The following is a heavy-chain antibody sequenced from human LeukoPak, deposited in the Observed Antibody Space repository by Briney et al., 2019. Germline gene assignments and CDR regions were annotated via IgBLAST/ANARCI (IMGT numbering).Heavy chain of an antibody. J-gene: IGHJ3*02. D-gene: IGHD2-15*01. CDR2: LNNDGSST. V-gene: IGHV3-74*01. CDR3: ARIAWDAFDI. Sequence: GGSLRLSCAASGFTFSSYWMHWVRQAPGKGLVWVSRLNNDGSSTNYADSVKGRFTISRDNAKNTLYLQMNSLIAEDTAVYYCARIAWDAFDIWGQGTMVTVSS. CDR1: GFTFSSYW.